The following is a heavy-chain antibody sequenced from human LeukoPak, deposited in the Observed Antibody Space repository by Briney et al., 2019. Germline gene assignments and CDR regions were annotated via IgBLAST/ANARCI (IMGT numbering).Heavy chain of an antibody. CDR1: GYTFTDYY. J-gene: IGHJ5*01. Sequence: ASVKVSCKASGYTFTDYYMHWVRQAPGQGLEWMGWINPNSGATNYAQKFQGRVTMTRDTSISTAYMELSRLRSDDTAVYYCAKLLEYTSSSPRFDSWGQGTLVTVSS. D-gene: IGHD6-6*01. CDR3: AKLLEYTSSSPRFDS. V-gene: IGHV1-2*02. CDR2: INPNSGAT.